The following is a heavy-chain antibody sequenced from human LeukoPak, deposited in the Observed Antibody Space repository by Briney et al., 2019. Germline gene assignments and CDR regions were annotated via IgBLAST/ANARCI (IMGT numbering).Heavy chain of an antibody. CDR2: IHYSGRT. CDR1: GGSINGDY. D-gene: IGHD2-21*01. J-gene: IGHJ5*02. Sequence: PSETLSLTCSVSGGSINGDYWSWIRQTPGKGLEWIGYIHYSGRTSYNPSLKSRVTISVDTSKNQFSLRLASVTAADTAVYYCAKETVVVPADDWFGPWGQGTLVTVSS. CDR3: AKETVVVPADDWFGP. V-gene: IGHV4-59*01.